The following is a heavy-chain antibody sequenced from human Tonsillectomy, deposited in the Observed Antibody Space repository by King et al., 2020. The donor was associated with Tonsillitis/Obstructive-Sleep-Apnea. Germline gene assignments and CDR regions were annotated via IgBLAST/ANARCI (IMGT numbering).Heavy chain of an antibody. J-gene: IGHJ4*02. CDR1: GYTFTSDA. Sequence: VELVESGSELKKRGASVKVSCKASGYTFTSDAKNCVRQATGQGLEWMGWINNNTGNTTYAQGFTGRFVFSLDTSVSTAYLQITGLKAEDTALYYCARDPRVAVAGSFDYWGQGTLVTVSS. CDR3: ARDPRVAVAGSFDY. CDR2: INNNTGNT. V-gene: IGHV7-4-1*02. D-gene: IGHD6-19*01.